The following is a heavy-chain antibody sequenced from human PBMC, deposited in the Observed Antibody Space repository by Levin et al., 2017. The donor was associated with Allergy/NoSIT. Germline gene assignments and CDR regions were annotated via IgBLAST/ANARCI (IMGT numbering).Heavy chain of an antibody. J-gene: IGHJ4*02. CDR2: LPLPLVFP. CDR3: AREPPYDSNGSPVPNSVWFDY. D-gene: IGHD3-22*01. Sequence: ASVKVSCKASGYTFTGYYMHWVRQAPGQGLEWMVCLPLPLVFPPSSPPFPSRVPMTMDTSISTAYMELSRLRSDDTAVYYCAREPPYDSNGSPVPNSVWFDYWGQGTLVTVSS. V-gene: IGHV1-2*07. CDR1: GYTFTGYY.